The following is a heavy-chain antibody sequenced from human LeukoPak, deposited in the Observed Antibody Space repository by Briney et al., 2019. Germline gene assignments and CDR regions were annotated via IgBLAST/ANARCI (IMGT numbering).Heavy chain of an antibody. CDR2: IYTSGST. CDR3: ARVTPLLQGGGEIDY. D-gene: IGHD4-11*01. Sequence: SETLSLTCTVSGGSISSYYWSWIRQPAGKGLEWIGRIYTSGSTNYNPSLKSRVTMSVDTSKNQFSLKLGSVTAADTAVYYCARVTPLLQGGGEIDYWGQGTLVTVSS. J-gene: IGHJ4*02. CDR1: GGSISSYY. V-gene: IGHV4-4*07.